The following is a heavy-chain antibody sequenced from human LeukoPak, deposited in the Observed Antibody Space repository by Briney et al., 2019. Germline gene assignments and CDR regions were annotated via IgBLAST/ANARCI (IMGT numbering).Heavy chain of an antibody. Sequence: GASVKVSCKASGGTFSSYAISWVRQAPGQGLEWMGGIIPIFGTANYAQKFQGRVTITTDESTSAAYMELSSLRSEDTAVYYCAKEVGYYDSSGYSRYYFDYWGQGTLVTVSS. CDR2: IIPIFGTA. D-gene: IGHD3-22*01. V-gene: IGHV1-69*05. CDR1: GGTFSSYA. J-gene: IGHJ4*02. CDR3: AKEVGYYDSSGYSRYYFDY.